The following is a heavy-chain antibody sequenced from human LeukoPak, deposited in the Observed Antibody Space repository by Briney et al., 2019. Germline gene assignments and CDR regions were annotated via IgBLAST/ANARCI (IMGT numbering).Heavy chain of an antibody. V-gene: IGHV4-34*01. CDR2: INDSGRT. Sequence: SETLSLTCAVYGGSFSNYSWSWTRQPPGKGLEWIGEINDSGRTNYNPSLMSRVTVSVDTSKKQFSLRLTSVTATDTAVYYCARRWNYGRNYYIGLGGQGATVSVSS. CDR1: GGSFSNYS. D-gene: IGHD1-7*01. J-gene: IGHJ6*03. CDR3: ARRWNYGRNYYIGL.